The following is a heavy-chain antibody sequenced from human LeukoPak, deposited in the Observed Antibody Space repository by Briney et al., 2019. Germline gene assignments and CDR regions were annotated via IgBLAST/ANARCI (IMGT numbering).Heavy chain of an antibody. CDR3: ARDSIARHYYYYGMDV. CDR1: GFTFSSYA. D-gene: IGHD6-6*01. Sequence: GALRLSCAASGFTFSSYAMTWVRQAPGKGLEGVSSITGSAGSTYYADSVKGRFTISRDNSKNTLYLQMNSLRAEDTAVYYCARDSIARHYYYYGMDVWGQGTTVTVSS. CDR2: ITGSAGST. J-gene: IGHJ6*02. V-gene: IGHV3-23*01.